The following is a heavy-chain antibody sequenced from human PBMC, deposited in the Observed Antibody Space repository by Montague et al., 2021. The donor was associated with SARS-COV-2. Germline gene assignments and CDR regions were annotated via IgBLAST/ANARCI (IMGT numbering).Heavy chain of an antibody. CDR1: GGSIYSYY. J-gene: IGHJ5*02. V-gene: IGHV4-59*01. Sequence: SETLSLTCTVSGGSIYSYYYCWVRQPPGKGLERIGHVSYSGSTNXNPSLRSRVTMSVDTSKNHFSLRLSSVTAADTAVHYCVRDTQYYDDNAWDDWFDPWGQGTLVTVSS. CDR2: VSYSGST. D-gene: IGHD3-16*01. CDR3: VRDTQYYDDNAWDDWFDP.